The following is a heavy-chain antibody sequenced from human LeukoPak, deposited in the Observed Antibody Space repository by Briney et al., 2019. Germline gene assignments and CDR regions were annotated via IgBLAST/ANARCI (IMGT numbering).Heavy chain of an antibody. Sequence: SQTRSLTCAISGDSVSSNSASWNWIRQSPSRDLEWLGRTFYRSRWYNEYAMSVRSVITINPGTSKNQFSLQLNSVTPEDTALYYCARDYDGKDISGWFGTFDSWGLGTLVTVSS. CDR1: GDSVSSNSAS. V-gene: IGHV6-1*01. CDR3: ARDYDGKDISGWFGTFDS. J-gene: IGHJ4*02. D-gene: IGHD6-19*01. CDR2: TFYRSRWYN.